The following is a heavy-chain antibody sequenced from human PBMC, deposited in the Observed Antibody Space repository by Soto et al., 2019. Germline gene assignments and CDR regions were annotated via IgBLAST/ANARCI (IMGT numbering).Heavy chain of an antibody. CDR2: IYYSGST. CDR3: ARRYGGTFDY. D-gene: IGHD2-15*01. J-gene: IGHJ4*02. Sequence: QVQLQESGPGLVKPSETLSLTCTVSGGSISSYYWSWIRQPPGKGLEWIGYIYYSGSTNYNPSLKSRVTISEAKSKNQFALKLSSVTAADTAVYYCARRYGGTFDYWGQGTLVTVSS. V-gene: IGHV4-59*08. CDR1: GGSISSYY.